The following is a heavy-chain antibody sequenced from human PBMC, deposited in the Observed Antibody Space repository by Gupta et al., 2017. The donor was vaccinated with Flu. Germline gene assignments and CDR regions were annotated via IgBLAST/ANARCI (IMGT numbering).Heavy chain of an antibody. CDR1: GYTFTSYY. V-gene: IGHV1-46*01. Sequence: QVQLVQSGAEVKKPGASVKVSCKASGYTFTSYYMHWVRQAHGQGLEWMGIINPSGGSTSYAQKFQGRVTMTRDTSTSTVYMELSSLRSEDTAVYYCAREHFFGPRTANYYMDVWGKGTTVTVSS. D-gene: IGHD3-3*01. CDR2: INPSGGST. J-gene: IGHJ6*03. CDR3: AREHFFGPRTANYYMDV.